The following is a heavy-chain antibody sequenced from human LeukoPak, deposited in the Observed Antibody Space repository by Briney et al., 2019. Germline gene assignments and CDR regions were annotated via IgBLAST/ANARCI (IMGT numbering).Heavy chain of an antibody. D-gene: IGHD2-2*01. CDR2: ISWNSGSI. CDR1: GFTFDDYA. J-gene: IGHJ4*02. V-gene: IGHV3-9*03. Sequence: GRSLRLSCAASGFTFDDYAMHWVRQAPGKGLEWVSGISWNSGSIGYADSVKGRFTISRDNAKNSLFLQMNSLRAEDMALYYCAKDECSSSSCSIDCWGQGTLVTVSS. CDR3: AKDECSSSSCSIDC.